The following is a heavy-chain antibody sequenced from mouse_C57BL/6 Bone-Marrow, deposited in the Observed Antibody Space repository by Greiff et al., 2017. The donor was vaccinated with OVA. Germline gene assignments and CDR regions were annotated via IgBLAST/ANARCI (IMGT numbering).Heavy chain of an antibody. D-gene: IGHD2-12*01. Sequence: VKVVESGGGLVKPGGSLKLSCAASGFTFSSYAMSWVRQTPEKRLEWVATISDGGSYTYYPDNVKGRFTISRDNAKNNLYLQMSHLKSEDTAMYYCARDRAYYSAYWGQGTLVTVSA. J-gene: IGHJ3*01. CDR2: ISDGGSYT. V-gene: IGHV5-4*01. CDR3: ARDRAYYSAY. CDR1: GFTFSSYA.